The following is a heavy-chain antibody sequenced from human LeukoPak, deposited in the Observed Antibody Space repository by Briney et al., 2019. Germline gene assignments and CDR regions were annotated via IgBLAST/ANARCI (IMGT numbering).Heavy chain of an antibody. Sequence: ASVKVSCKASGYTFTSYDINWVRQATGQGLEWMGRIDPNTGGTKSAKNFQGRVTMTRDTSISTAYMALSGLRSDDTAVYYCASLYDIVGTTVDYWGQGTLVTVSS. D-gene: IGHD1-26*01. CDR1: GYTFTSYD. CDR3: ASLYDIVGTTVDY. J-gene: IGHJ4*02. V-gene: IGHV1-2*06. CDR2: IDPNTGGT.